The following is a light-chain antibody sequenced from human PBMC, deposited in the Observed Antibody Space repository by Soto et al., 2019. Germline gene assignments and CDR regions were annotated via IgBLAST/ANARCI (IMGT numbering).Light chain of an antibody. V-gene: IGKV3-20*01. CDR2: DAS. CDR3: QQYGKSPQQ. Sequence: EIVLTQSPGTLSLSPGERATLSCRASQRVSSSYLAWYQQKPGQVPKLLIYDASTRATAIPDRFSRSGSGKDFTITFSRLETGDCAVYYCQQYGKSPQQFGQGTKVDIK. CDR1: QRVSSSY. J-gene: IGKJ1*01.